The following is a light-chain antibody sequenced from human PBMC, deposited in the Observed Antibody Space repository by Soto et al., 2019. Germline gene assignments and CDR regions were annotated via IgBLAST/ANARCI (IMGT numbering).Light chain of an antibody. Sequence: DIQMAQSPSTLSASVGDRVTITCRASQSISSWLAWYQQKPGKASKLLIYKASSLESGVPSRFSGSGSGTEFTLTISSLQPDDFATYYFQQYNSLWTFGQGTKLEIK. CDR2: KAS. CDR3: QQYNSLWT. J-gene: IGKJ1*01. CDR1: QSISSW. V-gene: IGKV1-5*03.